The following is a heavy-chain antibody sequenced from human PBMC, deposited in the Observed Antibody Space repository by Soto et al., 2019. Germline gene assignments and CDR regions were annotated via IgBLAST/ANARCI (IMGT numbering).Heavy chain of an antibody. V-gene: IGHV2-70*13. D-gene: IGHD1-26*01. CDR1: ALSLTKRGMW. J-gene: IGHJ6*02. CDR2: IDWDDVK. CDR3: ARVTMVPATTGVYSLYYYGLDV. Sequence: FRALSLTKRGMWVTWIRQPAGKALEWPALIDWDDVKYYSTSLKTRLTISRETSKNQVVLTMTNMDPVDRASYYFARVTMVPATTGVYSLYYYGLDVWGQGITVTVSS.